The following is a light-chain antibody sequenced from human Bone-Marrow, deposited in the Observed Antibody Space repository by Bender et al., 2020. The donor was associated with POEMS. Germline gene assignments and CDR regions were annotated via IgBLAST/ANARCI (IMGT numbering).Light chain of an antibody. Sequence: QSVLTQPPSVSEAPRQRVTISCSGSGANVGRHAVNWYQQRPGKAPKLLIYYDDLLSSGVSDRFSGSKSGASASLAISKLQSEDEADYFCAAWDDSLSGWVFGGGTKLTVL. CDR1: GANVGRHA. CDR2: YDD. V-gene: IGLV1-36*01. CDR3: AAWDDSLSGWV. J-gene: IGLJ3*02.